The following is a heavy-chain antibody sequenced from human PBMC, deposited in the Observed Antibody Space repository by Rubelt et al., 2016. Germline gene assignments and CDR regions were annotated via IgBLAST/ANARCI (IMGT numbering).Heavy chain of an antibody. CDR3: AREELGIGDAFDI. D-gene: IGHD7-27*01. V-gene: IGHV4-38-2*02. CDR1: GYSISSGYY. J-gene: IGHJ3*02. CDR2: ISHSGGT. Sequence: QVQLQESGPGLVKPSETLSLTCTVSGYSISSGYYWGWIRQPPGKGLEWIGTISHSGGTFYSPSLKSRVTISADTSKNQFSLKLSSVTAADTALYYCAREELGIGDAFDIWGQGTMVTVSS.